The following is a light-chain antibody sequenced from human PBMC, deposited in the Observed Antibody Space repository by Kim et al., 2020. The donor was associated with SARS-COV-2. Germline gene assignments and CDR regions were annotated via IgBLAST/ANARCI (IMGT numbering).Light chain of an antibody. V-gene: IGLV3-19*01. CDR1: SLRNYY. Sequence: ALGQTVRITWQGASLRNYYATWYQQKPGQAPLLVIYGKNNRPSGIPDRFSGSSSGSTASLTITGAQAEDEADYYCNSRDNSHYHVLFGGGTQLTVL. CDR3: NSRDNSHYHVL. J-gene: IGLJ2*01. CDR2: GKN.